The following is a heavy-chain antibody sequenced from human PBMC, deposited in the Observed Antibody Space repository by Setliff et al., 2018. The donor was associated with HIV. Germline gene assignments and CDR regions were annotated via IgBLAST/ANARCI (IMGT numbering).Heavy chain of an antibody. D-gene: IGHD5-18*01. CDR2: IRSKAYGGTT. Sequence: PGGSLRLSCTASGFTFGDYAMSWVRQAPGKGLEWVGFIRSKAYGGTTEYAASVKDRFTVSRDDSKSIAYRQINSLKTEDTAVYYCTRDKGYAFDIWGQGSMVTVSS. V-gene: IGHV3-49*04. CDR1: GFTFGDYA. J-gene: IGHJ3*02. CDR3: TRDKGYAFDI.